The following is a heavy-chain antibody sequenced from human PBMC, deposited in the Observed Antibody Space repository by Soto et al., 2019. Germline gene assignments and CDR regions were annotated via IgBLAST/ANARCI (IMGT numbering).Heavy chain of an antibody. D-gene: IGHD3-10*01. CDR3: AGGILAPAPGRWFREFYD. V-gene: IGHV1-18*01. CDR2: ISAYNGNT. J-gene: IGHJ4*02. Sequence: QVQLVQSGAEVKKPGASVKVSCKASGYTFTSYGISWVRQAPGQGLEWMGWISAYNGNTNYAQKVQSRVTMTTDTSTSTAYMELRSLRSDDSAGYYCAGGILAPAPGRWFREFYDWGQGTLVTVSS. CDR1: GYTFTSYG.